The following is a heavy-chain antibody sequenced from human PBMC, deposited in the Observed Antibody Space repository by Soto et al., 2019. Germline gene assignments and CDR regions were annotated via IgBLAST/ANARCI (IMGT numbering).Heavy chain of an antibody. J-gene: IGHJ6*02. Sequence: EMQLVESGGDLVQPGGSLRLSCAASGFTFSDHDMDWVRQAPGKGLEWVGRIGNKANSYRTQYAASVKGRFAISRDDSKNSLYLQMNSLKPEDTAMYYCGRSAYMHVTDVWGRGTTVTVSS. CDR1: GFTFSDHD. V-gene: IGHV3-72*01. CDR3: GRSAYMHVTDV. CDR2: IGNKANSYRT. D-gene: IGHD2-21*01.